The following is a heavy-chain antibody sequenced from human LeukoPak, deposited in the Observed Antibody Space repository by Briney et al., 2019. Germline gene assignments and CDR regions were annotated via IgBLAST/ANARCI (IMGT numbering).Heavy chain of an antibody. Sequence: PGGSLRLSCAASGFTFSGAWIHWVRQVPGKGLVWVSAISTDGSITEYTDSVKGRFSISRDNAKKTVSLQMDSLRAEDTAVYFCALGYNTNWYYFDYWGQGTPVTVSS. CDR1: GFTFSGAW. V-gene: IGHV3-74*03. D-gene: IGHD6-13*01. CDR3: ALGYNTNWYYFDY. CDR2: ISTDGSIT. J-gene: IGHJ4*02.